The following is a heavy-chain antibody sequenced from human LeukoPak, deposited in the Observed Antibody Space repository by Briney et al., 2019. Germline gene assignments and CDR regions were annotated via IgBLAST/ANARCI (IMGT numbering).Heavy chain of an antibody. CDR2: ISAYNGNT. CDR3: AREAITISNYYYYMDV. Sequence: GASVKDSCKASGYTLTGYGISWVRQAPGQGLEWMGWISAYNGNTNYAQKLQGRVTMTTDTSTSTAYMELRSLRSDDTAVYYCAREAITISNYYYYMDVWGKGTTVTVSS. CDR1: GYTLTGYG. J-gene: IGHJ6*03. D-gene: IGHD3-3*01. V-gene: IGHV1-18*01.